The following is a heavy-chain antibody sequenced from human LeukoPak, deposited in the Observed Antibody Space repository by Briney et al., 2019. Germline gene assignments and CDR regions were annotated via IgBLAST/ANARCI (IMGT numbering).Heavy chain of an antibody. Sequence: ASVKVSCKASGGTFSSYAISWVRQAPGQGLEWMGWISAYNGNTNYAQKLQGRVTMTTDTSTSTAYMELRSLRSDDTAVYYCARDLSRSRYGDPSPFDYWGQGTLVTVSS. J-gene: IGHJ4*02. V-gene: IGHV1-18*01. D-gene: IGHD4-17*01. CDR2: ISAYNGNT. CDR1: GGTFSSYA. CDR3: ARDLSRSRYGDPSPFDY.